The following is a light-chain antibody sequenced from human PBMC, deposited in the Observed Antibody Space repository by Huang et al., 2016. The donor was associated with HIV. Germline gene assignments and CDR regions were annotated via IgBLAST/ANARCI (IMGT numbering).Light chain of an antibody. CDR3: QQSYSTPYT. J-gene: IGKJ3*01. V-gene: IGKV1-39*01. Sequence: DIQMTQSPSSLSVSVGDRVTITCRASQSISSYLNWYQQKPGKAPNLLIYAASSLQSGVPPRFNGSGSGTDFTLTISSLQPEDFATYYCQQSYSTPYTFGPGTKVDIK. CDR2: AAS. CDR1: QSISSY.